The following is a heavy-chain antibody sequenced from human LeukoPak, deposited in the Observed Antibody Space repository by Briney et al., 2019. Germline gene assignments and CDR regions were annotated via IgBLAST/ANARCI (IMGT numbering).Heavy chain of an antibody. CDR1: GYSISSGYY. J-gene: IGHJ4*02. CDR3: ARWAGNSYYDFWSGYYLDY. Sequence: SETLSPTCAVSGYSISSGYYCGWIRQPPGKGLEWIGSIYHSGSTYYNPSLKSRVTISVDTSKNQFSLKLSSVTAADTAVYYCARWAGNSYYDFWSGYYLDYWGQGTLVTASS. CDR2: IYHSGST. D-gene: IGHD3-3*01. V-gene: IGHV4-38-2*01.